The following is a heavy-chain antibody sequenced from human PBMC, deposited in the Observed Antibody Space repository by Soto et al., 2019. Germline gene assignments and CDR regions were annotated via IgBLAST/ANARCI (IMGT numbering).Heavy chain of an antibody. CDR1: GFSLSTSGVG. Sequence: QITLKESGPTLVKPTQTLTLTCTFSGFSLSTSGVGVGWIRQPPGKALEWLALIYWDDDKRYSPSLKSRLTIXXDXSXXQVVLTMTNMDPVDTATYYCAHRVAGKRYYYGMDVWGQGTTVTVSS. CDR2: IYWDDDK. V-gene: IGHV2-5*02. J-gene: IGHJ6*02. D-gene: IGHD6-19*01. CDR3: AHRVAGKRYYYGMDV.